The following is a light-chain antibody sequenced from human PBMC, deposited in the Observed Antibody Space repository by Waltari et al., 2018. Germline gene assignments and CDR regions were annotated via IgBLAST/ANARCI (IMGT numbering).Light chain of an antibody. CDR3: YSATDNNVV. V-gene: IGLV3-27*01. Sequence: SYELTQPSSVSVSPGQTATITCSGDILAKKFARWFQQKPGPTPVVVIYKDNERPSGIPERFSGSSSGTTVTLTISGAQVEDEADYHCYSATDNNVVFGGGTKLTVL. J-gene: IGLJ2*01. CDR2: KDN. CDR1: ILAKKF.